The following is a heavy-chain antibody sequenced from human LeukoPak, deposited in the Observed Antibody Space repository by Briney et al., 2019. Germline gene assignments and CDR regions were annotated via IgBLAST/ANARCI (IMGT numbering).Heavy chain of an antibody. CDR1: GGSVSSGTYY. Sequence: SETLSLTCTVSGGSVSSGTYYWNWIRQPAEKGLEWIGRIYTSGRTNYNPSPKSRVTISVDTSKNQFSLKLTSVTAADTAVYYCASQTLTDDAFDIWGQGTMVTVSS. D-gene: IGHD1-20*01. CDR3: ASQTLTDDAFDI. CDR2: IYTSGRT. V-gene: IGHV4-61*02. J-gene: IGHJ3*02.